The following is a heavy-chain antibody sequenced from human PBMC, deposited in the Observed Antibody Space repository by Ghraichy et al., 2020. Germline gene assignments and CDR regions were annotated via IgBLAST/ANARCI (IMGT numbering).Heavy chain of an antibody. CDR3: ARGRGGTIVRGYLDY. Sequence: ASVKVSCEASGYTFMNFDIMWVRQAPGQGPEWMGWVNPTTGNTVYAQKFTGRVTMTRDTSISTAYLELNSLGSEYAAMSYCARGRGGTIVRGYLDYWGQGPLVTGSA. CDR2: VNPTTGNT. D-gene: IGHD3-10*01. CDR1: GYTFMNFD. J-gene: IGHJ4*02. V-gene: IGHV1-8*01.